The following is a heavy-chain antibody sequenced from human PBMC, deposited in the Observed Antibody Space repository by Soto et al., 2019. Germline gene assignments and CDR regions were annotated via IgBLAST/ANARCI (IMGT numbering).Heavy chain of an antibody. CDR1: GFTFSSYS. CDR3: AKGSVRYNRNFFAFDI. CDR2: ISGSGGST. V-gene: IGHV3-23*01. D-gene: IGHD1-7*01. J-gene: IGHJ3*02. Sequence: GGSLRLSCAASGFTFSSYSMHWVRQAPGKGLEWVSAISGSGGSTYYADSVKGRFTISRDNSKNTLYLQMNSLRAEDTAVYYCAKGSVRYNRNFFAFDIWGQGTMVTVSS.